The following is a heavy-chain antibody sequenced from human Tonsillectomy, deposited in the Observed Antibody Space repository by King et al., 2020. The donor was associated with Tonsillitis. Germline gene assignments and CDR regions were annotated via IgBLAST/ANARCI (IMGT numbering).Heavy chain of an antibody. J-gene: IGHJ3*01. CDR2: IYYTGST. Sequence: VQLQESGPGLVKPSETLSLTCTVSGGSISSYYWTWIRQPPGKGLEWVGYIYYTGSTNYNPSLKSRVTITVDTSKNQFSLKLSSVTAADTAVYYCARDQLTDAFDFWGQGTMVTVSS. D-gene: IGHD3-10*01. CDR3: ARDQLTDAFDF. CDR1: GGSISSYY. V-gene: IGHV4-59*01.